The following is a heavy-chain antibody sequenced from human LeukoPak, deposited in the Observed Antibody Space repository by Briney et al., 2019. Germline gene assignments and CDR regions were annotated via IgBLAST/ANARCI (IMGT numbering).Heavy chain of an antibody. V-gene: IGHV4-4*07. D-gene: IGHD3-10*01. J-gene: IGHJ6*03. CDR1: GGSFSSYF. CDR3: AREDSGSYYNYYYFYMDV. Sequence: SETLSLTCSVSGGSFSSYFWSWVRQPAGKGLEWIGRIYPSGNTNYNPSLKSRVTLSVDTSKTQFSLRLSSVTAADTAVYYYAREDSGSYYNYYYFYMDVWGKGTTVTISS. CDR2: IYPSGNT.